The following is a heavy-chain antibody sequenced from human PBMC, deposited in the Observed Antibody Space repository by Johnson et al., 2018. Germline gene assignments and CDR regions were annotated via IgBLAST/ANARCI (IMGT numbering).Heavy chain of an antibody. CDR3: GRKLGYCTNGVCFDF. Sequence: EVQLVETGGGLVHPGGSLRLTCGASGFTFTSSWMHWVRQRPGNGLMWVSRISSNGDTRYADVVEGRFTISRDNAKNTLYMQMSSLRAEDTAVYYCGRKLGYCTNGVCFDFGGQGTLVTVSS. D-gene: IGHD2-8*01. CDR2: ISSNGDT. J-gene: IGHJ4*02. CDR1: GFTFTSSW. V-gene: IGHV3-74*01.